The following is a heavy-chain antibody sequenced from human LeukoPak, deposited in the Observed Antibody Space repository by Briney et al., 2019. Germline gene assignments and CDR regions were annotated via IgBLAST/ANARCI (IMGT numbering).Heavy chain of an antibody. CDR2: IYYSGST. V-gene: IGHV4-31*03. J-gene: IGHJ5*02. CDR1: GGSISSGGDY. D-gene: IGHD3-10*01. CDR3: ARVSSLWFGEINWFDP. Sequence: RSEPLSLTRTIYGGSISSGGDYWSWIRQHLEKSLEWIGYIYYSGSTYYNPSLKSRVTISVDTSKNQFSLKLSSVTAADTAVYYCARVSSLWFGEINWFDPWGQGTLVTVSS.